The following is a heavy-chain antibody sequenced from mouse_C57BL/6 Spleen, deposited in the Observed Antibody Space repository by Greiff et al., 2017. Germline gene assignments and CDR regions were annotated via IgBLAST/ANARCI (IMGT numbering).Heavy chain of an antibody. CDR2: IYPGGGYT. V-gene: IGHV1-63*01. CDR1: GYTFTNYW. Sequence: QVQLQQSGAELVRPGTSVKMSCKASGYTFTNYWIGWAKQRPGHGLEWIGDIYPGGGYTNYNEKFKGKATLTADKSSSTAYMQFSSLTSEDSAIYYCARGDYGNQYYFDYWGQGTTLTVSS. J-gene: IGHJ2*01. CDR3: ARGDYGNQYYFDY. D-gene: IGHD2-1*01.